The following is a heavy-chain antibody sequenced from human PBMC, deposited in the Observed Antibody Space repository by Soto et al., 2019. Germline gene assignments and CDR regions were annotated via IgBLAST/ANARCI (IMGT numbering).Heavy chain of an antibody. V-gene: IGHV2-26*01. CDR1: GFSLSNARMG. CDR3: ARIIRYFDWLLYSYFDY. Sequence: QVTLKESGPVLVKPTETLPLTCTVSGFSLSNARMGVSWIRQPPGKALEWLSHIFSNHEKSYSTSLKSRLTISKDTSKSQVVLTMTNMDPVDTATYYCARIIRYFDWLLYSYFDYWGQGTLVTVSS. J-gene: IGHJ4*02. D-gene: IGHD3-9*01. CDR2: IFSNHEK.